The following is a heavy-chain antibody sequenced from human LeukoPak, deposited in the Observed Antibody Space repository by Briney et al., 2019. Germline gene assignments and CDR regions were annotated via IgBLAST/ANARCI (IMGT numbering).Heavy chain of an antibody. D-gene: IGHD3-10*01. CDR2: IYYSGST. J-gene: IGHJ2*01. CDR3: ARSITMVRGVITSSYWYFDL. Sequence: PSETLSLTCTVSGGSISSGGYYWSWIRQHPGKGLEWIGYIYYSGSTYYNPSLKSRVTISVDTSKNQFSLKLSSVTAADTAVYYCARSITMVRGVITSSYWYFDLWGRGTLVTVSS. CDR1: GGSISSGGYY. V-gene: IGHV4-31*03.